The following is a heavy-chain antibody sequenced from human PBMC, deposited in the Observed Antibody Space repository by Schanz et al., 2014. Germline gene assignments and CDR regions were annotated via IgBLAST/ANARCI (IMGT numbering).Heavy chain of an antibody. Sequence: QVQLVQSGAAVKKPGSSVRVSCKASGGPLSSYPINWVRQAPGQGLEWMGGVIPMLGITNYAERFQGRVTITADTSTAYMELSSLRSDDTALYYCARDRQNIASPATGFDSWGQGTLVTVSS. D-gene: IGHD6-13*01. CDR1: GGPLSSYP. J-gene: IGHJ4*02. V-gene: IGHV1-69*04. CDR2: VIPMLGIT. CDR3: ARDRQNIASPATGFDS.